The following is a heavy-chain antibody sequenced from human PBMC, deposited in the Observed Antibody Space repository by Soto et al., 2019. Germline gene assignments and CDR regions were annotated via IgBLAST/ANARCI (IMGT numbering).Heavy chain of an antibody. D-gene: IGHD2-21*01. Sequence: QVQLVQSGAEVKKPGASVQVSCKASGYTFTSYGIIWFRQAPGQGREWMGWISAYNGNTNYAQKLQCRVTMTTDTSTSTADMELRSLRSDDTAVYCCARNFGRVNAFDICGQGTMVTVSS. CDR2: ISAYNGNT. V-gene: IGHV1-18*01. J-gene: IGHJ3*02. CDR1: GYTFTSYG. CDR3: ARNFGRVNAFDI.